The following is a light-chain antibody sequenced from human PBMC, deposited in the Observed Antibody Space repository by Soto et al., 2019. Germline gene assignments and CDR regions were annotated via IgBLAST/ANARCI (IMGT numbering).Light chain of an antibody. J-gene: IGKJ1*01. V-gene: IGKV3-15*01. CDR1: QSVSSK. Sequence: EKVRRQSPATLSVSPGEGATLSCRASQSVSSKLAWYRQRPGQAPRLVIYDTSTRATGIPARFSGSGSGTEFTLTISSLQSEDFAVYYCQQYDDWPRTFGQGTKVDIK. CDR2: DTS. CDR3: QQYDDWPRT.